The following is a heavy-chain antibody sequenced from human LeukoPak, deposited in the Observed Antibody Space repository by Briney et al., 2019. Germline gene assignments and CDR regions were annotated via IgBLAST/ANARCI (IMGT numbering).Heavy chain of an antibody. V-gene: IGHV4-59*01. D-gene: IGHD3-16*02. Sequence: SEILSLTCTVSGGSISSYYWSWIRQPPGKGLEWIGYIYYSGSTNYNPSLKSRVTISVDTSKNQFSLKLSSVTAADTAVYYCARARYYDYVWGSYPPYFDYWGQGTLVTVSS. J-gene: IGHJ4*02. CDR2: IYYSGST. CDR3: ARARYYDYVWGSYPPYFDY. CDR1: GGSISSYY.